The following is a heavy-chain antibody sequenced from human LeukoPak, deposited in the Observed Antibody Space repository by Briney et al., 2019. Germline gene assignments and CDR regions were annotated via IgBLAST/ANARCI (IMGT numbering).Heavy chain of an antibody. J-gene: IGHJ1*01. CDR3: ASGIVAAEYFQH. D-gene: IGHD2-15*01. V-gene: IGHV1-69*13. CDR1: GGTFSSYG. CDR2: IIPIFGTA. Sequence: GASVKVSCKASGGTFSSYGICWVRQAPGQGLEWMGGIIPIFGTANYAQKFQGRVTITADESTSTAYMELSSLRSEDTAVYYCASGIVAAEYFQHWGQGTLVTVSS.